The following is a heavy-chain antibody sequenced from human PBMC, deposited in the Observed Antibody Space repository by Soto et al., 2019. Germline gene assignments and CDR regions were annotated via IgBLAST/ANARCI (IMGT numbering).Heavy chain of an antibody. V-gene: IGHV1-46*01. D-gene: IGHD4-17*01. CDR2: INPSGGST. J-gene: IGHJ4*02. CDR3: AGGWPVTSDY. Sequence: QVQLVQSGAEVKKPGASVKVSCKESGYTFTNYYMHWVRQAPGQGLEWMGIINPSGGSTSYAQKFQGRVTMTRDPSPNTGLKELSRPGLEDPAGYYGAGGWPVTSDYWGQGTLVTVSS. CDR1: GYTFTNYY.